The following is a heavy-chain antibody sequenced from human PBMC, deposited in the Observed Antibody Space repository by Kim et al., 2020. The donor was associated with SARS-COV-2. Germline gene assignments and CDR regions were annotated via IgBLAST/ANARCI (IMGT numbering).Heavy chain of an antibody. Sequence: GGSLRLSCAASGFSFDDHAMHWVRQAPGKGLEWVSLISGDGRKTYYAGSVRGRFTISRDNTKNSLYLQMNSLRNEDTALYYCAKWEGDRTGYYYHGLDVWGQGTTVTVSS. CDR1: GFSFDDHA. D-gene: IGHD3-9*01. J-gene: IGHJ6*02. CDR3: AKWEGDRTGYYYHGLDV. CDR2: ISGDGRKT. V-gene: IGHV3-43*02.